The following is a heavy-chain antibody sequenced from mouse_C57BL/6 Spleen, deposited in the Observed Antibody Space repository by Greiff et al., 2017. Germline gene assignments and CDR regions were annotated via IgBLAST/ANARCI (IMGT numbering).Heavy chain of an antibody. V-gene: IGHV5-4*01. CDR3: ARDLGEGAMDY. Sequence: EVQVVESGGGLVKPGGSLKLSYAASGFTFSSYAMSWVRQTPEKRLEWVATISDGGSYTYYPDNVKGRFTISRDNAKNNLYLQMSHLKSEDTAMYYCARDLGEGAMDYWGQGTSVTVSS. D-gene: IGHD4-1*01. CDR1: GFTFSSYA. J-gene: IGHJ4*01. CDR2: ISDGGSYT.